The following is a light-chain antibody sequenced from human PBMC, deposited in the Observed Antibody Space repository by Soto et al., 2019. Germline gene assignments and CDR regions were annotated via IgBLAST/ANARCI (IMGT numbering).Light chain of an antibody. CDR3: QQRSNWPGT. J-gene: IGKJ1*01. V-gene: IGKV3-11*01. CDR2: DAS. CDR1: QCVSSY. Sequence: EIVLTQSPATLSLSPGERATHSCRAFQCVSSYLAWYQQKPGQAPRLLIYDASNRATGIPARFSGSGFGTDFTLTFSSLEPEDFAVYYCQQRSNWPGTFGQGTKVDIK.